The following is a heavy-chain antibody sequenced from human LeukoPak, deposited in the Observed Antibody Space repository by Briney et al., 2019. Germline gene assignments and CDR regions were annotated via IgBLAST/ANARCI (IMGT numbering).Heavy chain of an antibody. Sequence: GESLKISCKASGYSFSTYWIGWVRQVPGKGLEWMGIIYPGDSDTRYSPSFQGQVTISADKSISTAYLQWSSLKASDTAMYYCARRVDILTSPHDAFDIWGQGTMVTVSS. D-gene: IGHD3-9*01. CDR3: ARRVDILTSPHDAFDI. J-gene: IGHJ3*02. CDR1: GYSFSTYW. CDR2: IYPGDSDT. V-gene: IGHV5-51*01.